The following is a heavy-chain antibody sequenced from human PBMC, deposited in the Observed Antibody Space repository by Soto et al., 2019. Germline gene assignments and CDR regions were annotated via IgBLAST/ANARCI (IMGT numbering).Heavy chain of an antibody. CDR1: GYTFTSYD. Sequence: GASAKVSCKASGYTFTSYDINWVRQATGQGLEWMGWMNPNSGNTGYAQKFQGRVTMTRNTSISTAYMELSSLRSEDTAVYYCARSVIFYGSGSSDYWGQGTLVTASS. D-gene: IGHD3-10*01. CDR2: MNPNSGNT. CDR3: ARSVIFYGSGSSDY. J-gene: IGHJ4*02. V-gene: IGHV1-8*01.